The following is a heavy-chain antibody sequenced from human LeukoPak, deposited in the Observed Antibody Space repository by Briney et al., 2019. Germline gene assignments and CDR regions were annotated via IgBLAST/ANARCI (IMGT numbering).Heavy chain of an antibody. CDR1: GGTFSDHP. D-gene: IGHD5-24*01. V-gene: IGHV1-69*05. CDR2: IIPIFRSP. Sequence: GASVKVSCKVSGGTFSDHPITWVRQAPGQGLEWMGGIIPIFRSPNSAQKFLGRVTITTDESTSTAYLEVLSLRSDDCAGYCCARGRRVNNSKSPPPPDFTYYYMDVWGKGTAVTVSS. J-gene: IGHJ6*03. CDR3: ARGRRVNNSKSPPPPDFTYYYMDV.